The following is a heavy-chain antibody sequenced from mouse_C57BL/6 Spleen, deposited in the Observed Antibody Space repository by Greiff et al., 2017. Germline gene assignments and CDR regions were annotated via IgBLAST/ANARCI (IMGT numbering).Heavy chain of an antibody. CDR3: ARSWSDYAMDY. CDR2: INPSSGYT. J-gene: IGHJ4*01. CDR1: GYTFTSYT. V-gene: IGHV1-4*01. Sequence: QVQLQQSGAELARPGASVKMSCKASGYTFTSYTMHWVKQRPGQGLEWIGYINPSSGYTKYNQKFKDKATLTADKSSSTAYMQLSSLTSEDSAVYYCARSWSDYAMDYWGQGTSVTVSS.